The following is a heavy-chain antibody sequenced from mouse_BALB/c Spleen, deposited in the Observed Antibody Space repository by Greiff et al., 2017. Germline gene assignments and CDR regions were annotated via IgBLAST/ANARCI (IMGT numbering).Heavy chain of an antibody. Sequence: EVQLQESGPGLVKPSQSLSLTCTVTGYSITSDYAWNWIRQFPGNKLEWMGYISYSGSTSYNPSLKSRISITRDTSKNQFFLQLNSVTTEDTATYYCARVHDGGVFAYWGQGTLVTVSA. J-gene: IGHJ3*01. CDR3: ARVHDGGVFAY. V-gene: IGHV3-2*02. CDR2: ISYSGST. CDR1: GYSITSDYA.